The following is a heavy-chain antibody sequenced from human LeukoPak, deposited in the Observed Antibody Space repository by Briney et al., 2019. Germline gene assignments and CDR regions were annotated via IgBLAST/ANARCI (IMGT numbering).Heavy chain of an antibody. CDR3: ARRYCTSTSCSYFDY. CDR2: ISSSGGST. CDR1: GFTFSSYG. D-gene: IGHD2-2*01. V-gene: IGHV3-23*01. Sequence: GGSLRLSCAASGFTFSSYGMSWVRQAPGKGLEWVSTISSSGGSTYYADSVKGRFTISRDNSKNTLYLQMNSLRAEDTAVYYCARRYCTSTSCSYFDYWGQGTLVTVSS. J-gene: IGHJ4*02.